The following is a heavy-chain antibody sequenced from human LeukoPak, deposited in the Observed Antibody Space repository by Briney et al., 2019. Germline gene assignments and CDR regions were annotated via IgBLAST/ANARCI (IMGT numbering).Heavy chain of an antibody. CDR3: AKWMSAVQAFDI. J-gene: IGHJ3*02. V-gene: IGHV3-23*01. CDR1: GFTSSAYD. D-gene: IGHD2-2*03. Sequence: PGVCLRLSCAASGFTSSAYDMSWVRQAPGEGLEWVTCIGGPGNHIYYRDSVRGQFTISRDNSKSTLYLQMNSLGADDTAVYFCAKWMSAVQAFDIWGQGTMVTVSS. CDR2: IGGPGNHI.